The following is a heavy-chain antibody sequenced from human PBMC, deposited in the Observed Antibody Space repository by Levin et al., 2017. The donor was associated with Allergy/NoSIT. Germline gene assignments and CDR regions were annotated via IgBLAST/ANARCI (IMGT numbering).Heavy chain of an antibody. V-gene: IGHV3-48*02. CDR1: GFTFSSYS. CDR3: ARDSKAANDYGDYDGWFDP. CDR2: ISSSSSTI. J-gene: IGHJ5*02. Sequence: PGGSLRLSCAASGFTFSSYSMNWVRQAPGKGLEWVSYISSSSSTIYYADSVKGRFTISRDNAKNSLYLQMNSLRDEDTAVYYCARDSKAANDYGDYDGWFDPWGQGTLVTVSS. D-gene: IGHD4-17*01.